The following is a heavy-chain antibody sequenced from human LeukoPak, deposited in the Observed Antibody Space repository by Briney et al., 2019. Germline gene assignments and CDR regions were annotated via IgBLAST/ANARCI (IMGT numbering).Heavy chain of an antibody. D-gene: IGHD3-10*01. Sequence: PSQTLSLTCTVSGGSISSGDCYWSWIRQPPGKGLEWIGYIYYSGSTYYNPSLKSRVTISVDTSKNQFSLKLSSVTAADTAVYYCARVATMVRGVILFDYWGQGTLVTVSS. CDR2: IYYSGST. CDR1: GGSISSGDCY. CDR3: ARVATMVRGVILFDY. J-gene: IGHJ4*02. V-gene: IGHV4-30-4*01.